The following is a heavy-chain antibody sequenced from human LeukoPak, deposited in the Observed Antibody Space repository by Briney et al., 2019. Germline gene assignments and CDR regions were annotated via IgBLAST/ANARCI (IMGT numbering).Heavy chain of an antibody. CDR2: IYHSGST. CDR1: GGSISSSNW. V-gene: IGHV4-4*02. CDR3: ARAPIAAAGKNFDY. D-gene: IGHD6-13*01. J-gene: IGHJ4*02. Sequence: SGTLSLTCAVSGGSISSSNWWSWVRQPPGKGLEWIGEIYHSGSTNYNPSLKSRVTISVDKSKNQFSLKLSSVTAADTAVYYCARAPIAAAGKNFDYWGQGTLVTVSS.